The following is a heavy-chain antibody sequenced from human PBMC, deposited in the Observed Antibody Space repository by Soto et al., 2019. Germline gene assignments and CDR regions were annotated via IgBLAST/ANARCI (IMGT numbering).Heavy chain of an antibody. V-gene: IGHV1-3*01. J-gene: IGHJ4*02. D-gene: IGHD3-22*01. Sequence: ASVKVSCKASGYTFTSYAMHWVRQAPGQRLEWMGWINAGNGNTKYSQKFQGRVTITRDTSASTAYMELSSPRSEDTAVYYCARGSRLYYYDSSGSTPNFDYWGQGTLVTVSS. CDR3: ARGSRLYYYDSSGSTPNFDY. CDR2: INAGNGNT. CDR1: GYTFTSYA.